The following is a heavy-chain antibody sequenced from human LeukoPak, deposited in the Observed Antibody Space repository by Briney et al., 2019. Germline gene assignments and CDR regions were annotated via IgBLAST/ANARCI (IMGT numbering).Heavy chain of an antibody. CDR2: ISYDGSNK. CDR3: AKDSSSGSSYYFHGMEV. Sequence: GRPLRLSCTASGFNLSSYGVHWVRQAPGKGLEWVAVISYDGSNKYYADPMKGRFTISRDNSKNTLYLQVNSLRIEDTAVYYCAKDSSSGSSYYFHGMEVWGQGTTVTVSS. J-gene: IGHJ6*02. D-gene: IGHD3-10*01. CDR1: GFNLSSYG. V-gene: IGHV3-30*18.